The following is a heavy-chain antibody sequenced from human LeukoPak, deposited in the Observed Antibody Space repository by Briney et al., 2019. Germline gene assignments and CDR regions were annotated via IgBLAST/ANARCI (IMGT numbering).Heavy chain of an antibody. CDR3: TRAVAGHPD. V-gene: IGHV4-34*01. D-gene: IGHD6-19*01. J-gene: IGHJ4*02. CDR1: GVPFSNYY. Sequence: SETLSLTCAVSGVPFSNYYWSWVRQSPRQGLEWIGEINHSGYTNYNPSLKSRVTMSIDTSKDQFSLILTSVTAADAGVYYCTRAVAGHPDWGQGTLVTVSS. CDR2: INHSGYT.